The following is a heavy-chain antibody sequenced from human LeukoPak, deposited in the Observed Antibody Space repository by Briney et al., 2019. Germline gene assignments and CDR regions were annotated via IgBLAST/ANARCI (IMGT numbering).Heavy chain of an antibody. J-gene: IGHJ5*02. CDR3: ARALYSSGWFSP. D-gene: IGHD6-19*01. Sequence: PSEALSLTCTVSGGSISSYYWSWIRQPPGKGLEWIGYIYYSGTTNYNPSLKSRVTISVDTSKNQFSLKLSSVTAADTAVYYCARALYSSGWFSPWGQGTLVTVSS. CDR2: IYYSGTT. CDR1: GGSISSYY. V-gene: IGHV4-59*08.